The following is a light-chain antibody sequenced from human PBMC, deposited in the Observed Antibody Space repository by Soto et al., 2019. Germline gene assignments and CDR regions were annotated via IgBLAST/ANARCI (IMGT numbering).Light chain of an antibody. CDR1: QSVSSN. CDR3: QQYNNWPPWT. V-gene: IGKV3-15*01. CDR2: RAS. Sequence: EIVMTQSPATLSVSPGERATLSCRASQSVSSNLAWYQQKPGQAPRLLIYRASTRATGIPARFSGSGSGTEFTLTIRSLQSEDFAVYYCQQYNNWPPWTFGQGTKVEIK. J-gene: IGKJ1*01.